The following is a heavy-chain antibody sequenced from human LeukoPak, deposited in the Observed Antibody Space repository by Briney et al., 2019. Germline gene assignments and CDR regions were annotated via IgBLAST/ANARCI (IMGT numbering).Heavy chain of an antibody. D-gene: IGHD4-11*01. CDR3: ARSWSNYDWFDP. CDR1: GDSINSYY. Sequence: PSETLSLTCTVSGDSINSYYWSWIRQPPGKGLEWIGYIYYSGSTNYNPSLKSRVTISVDTSKNQSSLKLSSVTAADTAVYYCARSWSNYDWFDPWGRGTLVTVSS. V-gene: IGHV4-59*08. J-gene: IGHJ5*02. CDR2: IYYSGST.